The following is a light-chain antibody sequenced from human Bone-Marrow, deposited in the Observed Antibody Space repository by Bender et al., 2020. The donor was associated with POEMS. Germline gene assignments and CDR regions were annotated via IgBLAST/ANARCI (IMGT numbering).Light chain of an antibody. Sequence: QSVLTQPPSASGTPGQRVTISCSGLTSNVGSDFVYWYQQLPGAAPKLLIYDVTNRPSGVSDRFSGSKSGNTASLTISGLQAEDEADYYCNSYTRDTKYVFGTGTKVTVL. CDR1: TSNVGSDF. CDR3: NSYTRDTKYV. V-gene: IGLV1-44*01. J-gene: IGLJ1*01. CDR2: DVT.